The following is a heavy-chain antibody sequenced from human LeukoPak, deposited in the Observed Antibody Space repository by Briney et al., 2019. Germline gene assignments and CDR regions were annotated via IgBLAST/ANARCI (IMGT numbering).Heavy chain of an antibody. CDR2: IYTSGST. D-gene: IGHD5-18*01. Sequence: SETLSLTCTVSGGSISSYYWSWIRQPAGKGLEWIGRIYTSGSTNYNPSLKSRVTMSVDTSKNQFSLKLSSVTAADTAVYYCAGTAMVTAHFDYWGQGTLVTVSS. V-gene: IGHV4-4*07. J-gene: IGHJ4*02. CDR3: AGTAMVTAHFDY. CDR1: GGSISSYY.